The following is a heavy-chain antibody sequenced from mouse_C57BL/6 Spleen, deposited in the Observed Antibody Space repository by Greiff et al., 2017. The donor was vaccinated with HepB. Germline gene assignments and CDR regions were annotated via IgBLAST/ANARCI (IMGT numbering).Heavy chain of an antibody. CDR1: GYAFSSSW. CDR2: IYPGDGDT. CDR3: ARGDYDSFYAMDY. V-gene: IGHV1-82*01. Sequence: VQLQQSGPELVKPGASVKISCKASGYAFSSSWMNWVQQRPGKGLEWIGRIYPGDGDTNYNGKFKGKATLTADNSSSTAYMQLSSLTSEDSAVYVCARGDYDSFYAMDYWGQGTSVTVSS. J-gene: IGHJ4*01. D-gene: IGHD2-4*01.